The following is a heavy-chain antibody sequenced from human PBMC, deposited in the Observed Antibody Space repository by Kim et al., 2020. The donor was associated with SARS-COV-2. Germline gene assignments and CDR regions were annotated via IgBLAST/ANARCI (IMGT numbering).Heavy chain of an antibody. CDR2: YAT. J-gene: IGHJ5*02. V-gene: IGHV3-73*01. D-gene: IGHD2-15*01. Sequence: YATAYAASVKGRFTISRDDSKNTAYLQMNSLKTEDTAVYYCTSTETDGKTWGQGTLVTVSS. CDR3: TSTETDGKT.